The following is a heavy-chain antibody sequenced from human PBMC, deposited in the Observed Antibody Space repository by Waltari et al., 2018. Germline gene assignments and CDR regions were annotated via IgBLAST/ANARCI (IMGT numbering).Heavy chain of an antibody. CDR1: GFRLRNEW. V-gene: IGHV3-74*03. Sequence: EEQLVESGGGLVQPGDCLRLPCAASGFRLRNEWMNWVGQAPGKGLVWVARISNDESSLTYADSVKGRFTISRDNAKNTLYLQMKRLRSEDTAVYYCVRLAQRTYRSPVPGRHYYYGMDVWGQGTTVTVSS. CDR2: ISNDESSL. D-gene: IGHD3-10*01. CDR3: VRLAQRTYRSPVPGRHYYYGMDV. J-gene: IGHJ6*02.